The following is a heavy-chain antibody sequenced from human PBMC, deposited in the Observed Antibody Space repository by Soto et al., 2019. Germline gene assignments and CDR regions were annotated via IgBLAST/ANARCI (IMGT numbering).Heavy chain of an antibody. CDR1: GGSISSGGYS. Sequence: TLSLTCAVSGGSISSGGYSWSWIRQPPGKGLEWIGYIYHSGSTYYNPSLKSRVTISVDRSKNQFSLKLSSVTAADTAVYYCASNYYDSPTGYFQHWGQGTLVTVSS. V-gene: IGHV4-30-2*01. D-gene: IGHD3-22*01. CDR2: IYHSGST. CDR3: ASNYYDSPTGYFQH. J-gene: IGHJ1*01.